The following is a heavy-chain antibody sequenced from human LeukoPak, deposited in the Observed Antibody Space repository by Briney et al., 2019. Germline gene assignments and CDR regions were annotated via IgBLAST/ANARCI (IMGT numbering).Heavy chain of an antibody. Sequence: ASVKVSCKASGGTFISYAISWVRQAPGQGLEWMGRIIPILGIANYAQKFQGRVTITADKSTSTAYMELSSLRSEDTAVYYCARASHYYDSSGYFSLYFDYWGQGTLVTVSS. CDR3: ARASHYYDSSGYFSLYFDY. V-gene: IGHV1-69*04. CDR2: IIPILGIA. D-gene: IGHD3-22*01. J-gene: IGHJ4*02. CDR1: GGTFISYA.